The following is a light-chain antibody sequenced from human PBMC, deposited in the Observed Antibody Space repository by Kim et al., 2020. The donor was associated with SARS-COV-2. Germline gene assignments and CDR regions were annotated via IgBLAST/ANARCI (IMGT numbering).Light chain of an antibody. CDR3: CSYAGSYVV. CDR2: DVS. Sequence: QSALTQPRSVSGSPGQSVTISCTGTSSDVGGYNYVSWYQQHPGKAPKLMIYDVSKRPSGVPDRFFGSKSGNTASLTISGLQAEDEADYYCCSYAGSYVVFGGGTQLTVL. J-gene: IGLJ2*01. V-gene: IGLV2-11*01. CDR1: SSDVGGYNY.